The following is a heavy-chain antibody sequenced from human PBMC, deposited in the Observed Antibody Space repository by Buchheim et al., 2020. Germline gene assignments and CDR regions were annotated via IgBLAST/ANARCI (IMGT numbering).Heavy chain of an antibody. CDR3: AKDPGLSFLDYYYYGMDV. CDR1: GFTFRSYA. J-gene: IGHJ6*02. D-gene: IGHD3-16*02. V-gene: IGHV3-23*01. Sequence: EVQLLESGGGLVQPGGSLRLSCAASGFTFRSYAMSWVRQAPGKGLEWVSAISGSGGSTYYADSVKGRFTISRDNSKNTLYLQMNSLRAEDTAVYYCAKDPGLSFLDYYYYGMDVWGQGTT. CDR2: ISGSGGST.